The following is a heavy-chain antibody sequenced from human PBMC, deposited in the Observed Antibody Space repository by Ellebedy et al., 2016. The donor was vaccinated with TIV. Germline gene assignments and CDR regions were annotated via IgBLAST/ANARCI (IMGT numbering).Heavy chain of an antibody. Sequence: PGGSLRPSCPASGFTFSSNYMSWVRQAPGKGLEWVSVIYSGGATSYADSVKGRSTISRDNSKNTLYLQMNSLRVEDTGVYYCARKYIYGFDWGQGTLGTVSS. D-gene: IGHD5-18*01. CDR1: GFTFSSNY. CDR3: ARKYIYGFD. V-gene: IGHV3-66*01. CDR2: IYSGGAT. J-gene: IGHJ4*02.